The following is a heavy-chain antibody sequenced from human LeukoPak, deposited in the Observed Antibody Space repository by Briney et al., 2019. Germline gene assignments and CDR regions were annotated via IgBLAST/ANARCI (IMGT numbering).Heavy chain of an antibody. CDR1: GFTFSRYG. Sequence: GGSLRLSCAASGFTFSRYGMHWVRQAPGKGLEWVANIKQDGSEKYYVDSVKGRFTISRDNAKNSLYLQMNSLRAEDTAVYYCARDRSVADAFDIWGQGTMVTVSS. CDR2: IKQDGSEK. CDR3: ARDRSVADAFDI. D-gene: IGHD3-10*01. J-gene: IGHJ3*02. V-gene: IGHV3-7*01.